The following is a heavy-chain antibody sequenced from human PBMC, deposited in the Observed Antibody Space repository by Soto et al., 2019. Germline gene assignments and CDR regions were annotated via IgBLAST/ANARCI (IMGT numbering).Heavy chain of an antibody. CDR3: TTESRDPDCSGGSCDSTPLFDP. J-gene: IGHJ5*02. CDR2: IKSKTDGGTT. Sequence: GGSLRLSCAASGFTFSNAWMSWVRQAPGKGLEWVGRIKSKTDGGTTDYAAPVKGRFTISRDDSKNTLYLQMNSLKTEDTAVYYCTTESRDPDCSGGSCDSTPLFDPWGQGTLVTVSS. D-gene: IGHD2-15*01. V-gene: IGHV3-15*01. CDR1: GFTFSNAW.